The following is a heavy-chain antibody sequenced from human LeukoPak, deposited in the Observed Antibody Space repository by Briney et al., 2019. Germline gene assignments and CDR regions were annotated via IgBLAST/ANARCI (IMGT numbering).Heavy chain of an antibody. CDR3: AKWELRYFDWPRGYFDY. Sequence: GGTLRLSCAASGFTFSSYGMSWVRQAPGKGLEWVAAISGSGGSTYYADSVKGRFTISRDNSKNTLYLQMNSLRAEDTAVYYCAKWELRYFDWPRGYFDYWGQGTLVTVSS. CDR1: GFTFSSYG. J-gene: IGHJ4*02. CDR2: ISGSGGST. V-gene: IGHV3-23*01. D-gene: IGHD3-9*01.